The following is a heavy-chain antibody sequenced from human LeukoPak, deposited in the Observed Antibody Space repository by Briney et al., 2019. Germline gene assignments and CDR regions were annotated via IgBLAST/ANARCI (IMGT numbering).Heavy chain of an antibody. CDR1: GFTFDDYA. V-gene: IGHV3-9*01. Sequence: GRSLRLSCAASGFTFDDYAMHWVRQAPGKGLEWVSGISWNSGSIGCADSVKGRFTISRDNAKNSLYLQMNSLRAEDTALYYCAKEGDDGYNYDYWGQGTLVTVSS. D-gene: IGHD5-24*01. CDR2: ISWNSGSI. J-gene: IGHJ4*02. CDR3: AKEGDDGYNYDY.